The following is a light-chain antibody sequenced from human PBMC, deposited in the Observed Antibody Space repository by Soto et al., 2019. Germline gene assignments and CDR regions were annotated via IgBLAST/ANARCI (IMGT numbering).Light chain of an antibody. CDR3: QQYKNWPIT. Sequence: MTQSPATLSLSPGDRATLSCRASQSVNSDLAGYQQKPGQAPRLLIYDTSTRVTGISVRFRGSGSGTDFTLTISSLQSEDFAVYYWQQYKNWPITFGQGTRLDIK. V-gene: IGKV3-15*01. J-gene: IGKJ5*01. CDR1: QSVNSD. CDR2: DTS.